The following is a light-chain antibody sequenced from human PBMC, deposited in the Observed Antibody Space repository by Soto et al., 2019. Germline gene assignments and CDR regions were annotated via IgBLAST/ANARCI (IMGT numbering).Light chain of an antibody. J-gene: IGKJ5*01. Sequence: DSVLTQSPGTLSLSPGERATLSCRASQSISSRYLAWYQQKPGQAPRLLIFRPSIRANGIPDRFSGSGSGTDFTLTISRLEPEDFAVYYCQQYGNSPPETFGQGTRLEIK. CDR2: RPS. CDR1: QSISSRY. CDR3: QQYGNSPPET. V-gene: IGKV3-20*01.